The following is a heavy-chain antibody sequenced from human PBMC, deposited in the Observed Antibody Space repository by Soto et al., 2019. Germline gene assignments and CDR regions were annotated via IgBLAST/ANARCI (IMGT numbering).Heavy chain of an antibody. CDR2: INHSGST. CDR1: GGSFSGYY. D-gene: IGHD3-22*01. CDR3: ARGAGDSSGRTFDY. J-gene: IGHJ4*02. V-gene: IGHV4-34*01. Sequence: QVQLQQWGAGLLKPSETLSLTCAVYGGSFSGYYWSWIRQPPGKGLEWIGEINHSGSTNYNPSLKSRVTTSVDTSKNQFSLKLSSVTAADTAVYYCARGAGDSSGRTFDYWGQGTLVTVSS.